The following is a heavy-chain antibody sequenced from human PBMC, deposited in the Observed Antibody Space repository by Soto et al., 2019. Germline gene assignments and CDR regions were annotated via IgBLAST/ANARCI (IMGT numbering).Heavy chain of an antibody. Sequence: PSETLSLTCTVSGCSIRSGTYYWGWIRQPPGKGLEWIGYIYHSGSTYYNPSLKSRVTISIDTSKNQFSLKLSSVTAADTAVYYCARVPDYWGQGILVTVSS. CDR2: IYHSGST. J-gene: IGHJ4*02. V-gene: IGHV4-30-2*01. CDR1: GCSIRSGTYY. D-gene: IGHD2-2*01. CDR3: ARVPDY.